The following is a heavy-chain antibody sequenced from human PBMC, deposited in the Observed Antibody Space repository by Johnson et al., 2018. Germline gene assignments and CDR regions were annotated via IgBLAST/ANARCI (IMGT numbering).Heavy chain of an antibody. Sequence: VQLQESGGGLVQPGRSLRLSCAASGFTFSSYWMSWVRQAPGKGLEWVANIKQDGSEKYYVDSVKGRFTISRDNSKNTLYLQLNSLRSEDTAVYYCARGAPSAFDIWGQGTMFTVSS. CDR1: GFTFSSYW. CDR2: IKQDGSEK. V-gene: IGHV3-7*01. CDR3: ARGAPSAFDI. J-gene: IGHJ3*02.